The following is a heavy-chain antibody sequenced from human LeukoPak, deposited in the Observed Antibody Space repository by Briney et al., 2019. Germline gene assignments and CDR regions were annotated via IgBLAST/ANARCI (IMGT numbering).Heavy chain of an antibody. CDR2: IFYSEST. V-gene: IGHV4-59*01. J-gene: IGHJ4*02. D-gene: IGHD6-13*01. CDR1: GGPISSYY. CDR3: ARGYSSSWDGVGYIDY. Sequence: SETLSLTCTVSGGPISSYYWSWIRQPPGEGPEWVGYIFYSESTNYNPSLKSRVTISIDTSKNQFSLELSSVTAADTAVYYCARGYSSSWDGVGYIDYWGQGSLVTVSS.